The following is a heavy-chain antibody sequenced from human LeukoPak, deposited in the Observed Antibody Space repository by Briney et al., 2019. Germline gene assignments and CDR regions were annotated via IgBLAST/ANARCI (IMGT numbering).Heavy chain of an antibody. CDR3: ASTYYYGSGSYRAFDY. CDR2: ISSTSGTI. J-gene: IGHJ4*02. Sequence: PGGSLRLSCAASGFNFSNYNMNWVRQAPGEGLGWVSYISSTSGTIYYTDSVEGRFTISRDNAKNSLYLQMNSLRAEDTAVYYCASTYYYGSGSYRAFDYWGQGTLVTVSS. D-gene: IGHD3-10*01. CDR1: GFNFSNYN. V-gene: IGHV3-48*04.